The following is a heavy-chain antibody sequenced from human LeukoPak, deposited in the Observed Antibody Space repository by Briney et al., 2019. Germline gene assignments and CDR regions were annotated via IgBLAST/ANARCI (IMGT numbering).Heavy chain of an antibody. CDR1: GFTFSSYW. CDR3: AREGDCSGGSCYRAFDI. J-gene: IGHJ3*02. D-gene: IGHD2-15*01. V-gene: IGHV3-74*01. CDR2: INSDGSST. Sequence: GGSLRLSCAASGFTFSSYWMHWVRQAPGKGLVWVSRINSDGSSTSYADSVKGRFTISRDNAKNTLYLQMNSLRTEDTAVYYCAREGDCSGGSCYRAFDIWGQGTMVTVSS.